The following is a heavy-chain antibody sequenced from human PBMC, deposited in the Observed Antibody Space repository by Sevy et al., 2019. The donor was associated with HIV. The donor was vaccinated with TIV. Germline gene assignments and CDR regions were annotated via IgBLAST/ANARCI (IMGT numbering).Heavy chain of an antibody. CDR2: IYYSGST. CDR3: ASSKGYCSGGSCAHYAFDI. Sequence: ETLSLTCTVSGGSVSSGSYYWSWIRQPPGKGLEWIGYIYYSGSTNYNPSLKSRVTISVDTSKNQFSLKLSSVTAADTAVYYCASSKGYCSGGSCAHYAFDIWGQGTMVTISS. V-gene: IGHV4-61*01. J-gene: IGHJ3*02. D-gene: IGHD2-15*01. CDR1: GGSVSSGSYY.